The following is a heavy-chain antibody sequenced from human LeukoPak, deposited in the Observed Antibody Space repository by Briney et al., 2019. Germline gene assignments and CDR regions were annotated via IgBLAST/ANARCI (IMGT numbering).Heavy chain of an antibody. D-gene: IGHD6-13*01. J-gene: IGHJ4*02. V-gene: IGHV3-23*01. CDR2: ISGSGGST. CDR1: GFTFSSYA. Sequence: GGSLRLSCAASGFTFSSYAMSWVLQAPGKGLEWVSAISGSGGSTYYADSVKGRFTISRDNSKNTLYLQMNSLRAEDTAVYYCAKDEGGIAAAGTFSFDYWGQGTLVTVSS. CDR3: AKDEGGIAAAGTFSFDY.